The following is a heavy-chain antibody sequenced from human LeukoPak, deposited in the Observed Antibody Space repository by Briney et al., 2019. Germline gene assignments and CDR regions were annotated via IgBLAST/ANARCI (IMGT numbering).Heavy chain of an antibody. Sequence: PGRSLRLSCAASGFTFSSYAMHWVRQAPGKGLEWVAVISYDGSNKYYADSVKGRFTISRDNSKNTLYLQMNSLRAEDTAVYYCARDLIMGAVVVIRPMGYWGQGTLVTVSS. D-gene: IGHD3-22*01. CDR1: GFTFSSYA. CDR3: ARDLIMGAVVVIRPMGY. CDR2: ISYDGSNK. J-gene: IGHJ4*02. V-gene: IGHV3-30-3*01.